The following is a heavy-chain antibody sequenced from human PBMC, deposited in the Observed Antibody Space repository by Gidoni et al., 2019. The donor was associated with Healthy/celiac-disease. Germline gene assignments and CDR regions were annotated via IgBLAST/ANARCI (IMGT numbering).Heavy chain of an antibody. J-gene: IGHJ4*02. D-gene: IGHD2-2*01. CDR1: GGSISSSSYY. CDR3: ARTPWDPAATIFDY. CDR2: IYYSGST. V-gene: IGHV4-39*01. Sequence: QLQLQESGPGLVKPSETLSLTCTVSGGSISSSSYYWGWIRQPPGKGLEWIGSIYYSGSTYYNPSLKSRVTISVDTSKNHFSLKLSSVTAADTAVYYCARTPWDPAATIFDYWGQGTLVTVSS.